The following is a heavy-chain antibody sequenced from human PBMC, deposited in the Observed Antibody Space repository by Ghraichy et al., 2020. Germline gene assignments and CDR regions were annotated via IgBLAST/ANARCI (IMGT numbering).Heavy chain of an antibody. Sequence: SVKVSCKASGGTFSSYAISWVRQAPGQGLEWMGRIIPILGIANYAQKFQGRVTITADKSTSTAYMELSSLRSEDTAVYYCAREGDRGWFDPWGQGTLVTVSS. CDR3: AREGDRGWFDP. J-gene: IGHJ5*02. D-gene: IGHD2-21*01. CDR2: IIPILGIA. V-gene: IGHV1-69*04. CDR1: GGTFSSYA.